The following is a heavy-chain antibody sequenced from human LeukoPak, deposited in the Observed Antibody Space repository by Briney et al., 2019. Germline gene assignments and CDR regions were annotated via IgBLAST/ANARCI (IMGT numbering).Heavy chain of an antibody. J-gene: IGHJ6*03. CDR2: IKQDGSEK. D-gene: IGHD3-9*01. Sequence: GGTLRLSCAASGFTFSSYWMSWVRQAPGKGLEWVANIKQDGSEKYYVDSVKGRFTISRDNAKNSLYLQMNSLRAEDTAVYYCARESIRYFDWLLTGDMEYYYMDVWGKGTTVTISS. CDR3: ARESIRYFDWLLTGDMEYYYMDV. V-gene: IGHV3-7*01. CDR1: GFTFSSYW.